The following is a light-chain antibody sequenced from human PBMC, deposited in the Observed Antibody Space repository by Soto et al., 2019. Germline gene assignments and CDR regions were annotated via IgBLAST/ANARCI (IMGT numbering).Light chain of an antibody. CDR3: SSYTSSSTS. CDR1: SSDVGGYNY. V-gene: IGLV2-14*01. J-gene: IGLJ1*01. CDR2: DVS. Sequence: QSVLTQPASVSGSPGQSITISCTGTSSDVGGYNYVSWYQQHPGKAPKLMIYDVSNWPSGVSNRFSGSKSGNTASLTISGLQAEDEADYYCSSYTSSSTSFGTGTKVTVL.